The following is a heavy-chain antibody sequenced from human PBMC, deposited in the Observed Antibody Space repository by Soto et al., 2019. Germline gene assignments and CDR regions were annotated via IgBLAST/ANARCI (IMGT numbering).Heavy chain of an antibody. CDR3: ARADTWKEAWFDP. J-gene: IGHJ5*02. D-gene: IGHD1-1*01. V-gene: IGHV4-59*01. CDR1: GGSMNNYY. Sequence: SETLSLTCTVSGGSMNNYYWNWIRQSPGKGLEWIGYVYYRGSTNYNPSLKSRVTISIDMSKSQFSLKLRSVTAADTAVYYCARADTWKEAWFDPWGQGTLVTVSS. CDR2: VYYRGST.